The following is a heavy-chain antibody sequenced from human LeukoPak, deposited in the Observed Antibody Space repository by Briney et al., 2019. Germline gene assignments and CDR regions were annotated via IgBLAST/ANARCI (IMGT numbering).Heavy chain of an antibody. CDR1: GFTFSSYW. V-gene: IGHV3-73*01. D-gene: IGHD6-19*01. CDR3: TSLKYSSGPIKDDY. J-gene: IGHJ4*02. CDR2: IRSKANSYAT. Sequence: PGGSLRLSCAASGFTFSSYWMHWVRQASGKGLEWVGRIRSKANSYATAYAASVKGRFTISRDDSKNTAYLQMNSLKTEDTAVYYCTSLKYSSGPIKDDYWGQGTLVTVSS.